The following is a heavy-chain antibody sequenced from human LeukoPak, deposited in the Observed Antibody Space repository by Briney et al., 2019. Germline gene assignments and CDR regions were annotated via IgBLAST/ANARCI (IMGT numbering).Heavy chain of an antibody. Sequence: GGSLRLSCAASGFTFSSYWMHWVRQAPGKGLVWVSRINSDGSSTSYADSVKGRFTISRDNLKNTLYLQMNSLGAEDSAVYYCATLTNRASSAFDIWGQGTRVTVSS. J-gene: IGHJ3*02. V-gene: IGHV3-74*01. D-gene: IGHD3-16*02. CDR1: GFTFSSYW. CDR2: INSDGSST. CDR3: ATLTNRASSAFDI.